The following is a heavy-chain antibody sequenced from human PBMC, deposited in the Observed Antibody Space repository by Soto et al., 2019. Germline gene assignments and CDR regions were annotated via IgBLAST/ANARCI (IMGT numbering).Heavy chain of an antibody. CDR3: ARKVGGTTGYYYGMDV. D-gene: IGHD1-26*01. CDR1: GYTFTGYY. V-gene: IGHV1-2*04. Sequence: ASVKVSCKASGYTFTGYYMHWVRQAPGQGLEWMGWINPNSGGTNCAQKFQGWVTMTRDTSISTAYMELSRLRSDDTAVYYCARKVGGTTGYYYGMDVWGQGTTVTVSS. J-gene: IGHJ6*02. CDR2: INPNSGGT.